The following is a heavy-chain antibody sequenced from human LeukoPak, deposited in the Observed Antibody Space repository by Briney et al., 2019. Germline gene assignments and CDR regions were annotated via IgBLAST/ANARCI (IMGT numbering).Heavy chain of an antibody. Sequence: GRSLRLSCAASGFTFTTYWMSWVRQAPGKGLEWVANIKQDGSDKFYADSVKGRFTISRDNAKNSLYLQMSSLRAEDTAVYYCARGGEGVYYYDSSGYQLPFDYWGQGTLVTVSS. CDR2: IKQDGSDK. CDR1: GFTFTTYW. CDR3: ARGGEGVYYYDSSGYQLPFDY. J-gene: IGHJ4*02. V-gene: IGHV3-7*02. D-gene: IGHD3-22*01.